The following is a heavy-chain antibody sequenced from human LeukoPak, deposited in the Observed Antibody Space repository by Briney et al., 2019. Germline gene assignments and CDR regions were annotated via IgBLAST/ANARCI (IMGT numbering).Heavy chain of an antibody. Sequence: GGALRLSCAASGLTFSSYSMNWVRQAPGKGLEWVSYISSSSSTIYYADSVKGRFTISRDNAKNSLYLQMNSLRAEDTAVYYCARERYCSGGSCKHRPFDYWGQGSLVSVSS. D-gene: IGHD2-15*01. V-gene: IGHV3-48*01. J-gene: IGHJ4*02. CDR1: GLTFSSYS. CDR3: ARERYCSGGSCKHRPFDY. CDR2: ISSSSSTI.